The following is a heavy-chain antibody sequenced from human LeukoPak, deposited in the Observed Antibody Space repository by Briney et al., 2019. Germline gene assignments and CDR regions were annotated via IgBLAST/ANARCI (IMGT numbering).Heavy chain of an antibody. J-gene: IGHJ4*02. CDR3: ARGPFVTIFSYFDY. CDR1: GGSISRYH. V-gene: IGHV4-59*01. Sequence: SETLSLTCTVSGGSISRYHWSWIRQPPGKGLEWIGYIYYNGSTNYNPSLKSRVTISVDTSKNQFSLKLSSVTAADTAVYYCARGPFVTIFSYFDYWGQGTLVTVSS. CDR2: IYYNGST. D-gene: IGHD3-3*01.